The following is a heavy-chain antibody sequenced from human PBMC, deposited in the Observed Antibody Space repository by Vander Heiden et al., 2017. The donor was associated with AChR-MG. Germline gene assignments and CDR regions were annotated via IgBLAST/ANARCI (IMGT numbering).Heavy chain of an antibody. J-gene: IGHJ4*02. CDR2: VSDAGAT. Sequence: VHLLESGGGVGQPGGSLRLSCIASGFTFSDYAMDWVRQAPGKGLEWVAGVSDAGATFYADSVRGRFIVSRDNANNTAYLQMDSLRDDDTALYYCAKGWGRGRHNELDFWGQGTQVTVST. CDR3: AKGWGRGRHNELDF. V-gene: IGHV3-23*01. CDR1: GFTFSDYA. D-gene: IGHD1-26*01.